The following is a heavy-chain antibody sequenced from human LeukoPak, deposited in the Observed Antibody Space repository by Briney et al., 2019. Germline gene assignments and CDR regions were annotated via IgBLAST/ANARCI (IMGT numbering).Heavy chain of an antibody. J-gene: IGHJ3*02. CDR3: ASSESITMVRDDAFDI. CDR2: IYTSGST. D-gene: IGHD3-10*01. CDR1: GGSISSGSYY. Sequence: SSETLSLTCTVSGGSISSGSYYWSWIRQPAGKGLEWIGRIYTSGSTNYNPSLKSRVTISVDTSKNQFSLKLSSVTAADTAVYYCASSESITMVRDDAFDIWGQGTMVTVSS. V-gene: IGHV4-61*02.